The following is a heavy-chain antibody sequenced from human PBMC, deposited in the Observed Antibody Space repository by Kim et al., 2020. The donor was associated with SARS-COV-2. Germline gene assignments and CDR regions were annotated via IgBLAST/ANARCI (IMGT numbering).Heavy chain of an antibody. J-gene: IGHJ5*02. D-gene: IGHD5-12*01. CDR2: IA. V-gene: IGHV1-69*04. Sequence: IAKSARKFQGRVTITADKPTSTAYMELSSLRSEDTAVYYCARAPDIVASSWGQGTLVTVSS. CDR3: ARAPDIVASS.